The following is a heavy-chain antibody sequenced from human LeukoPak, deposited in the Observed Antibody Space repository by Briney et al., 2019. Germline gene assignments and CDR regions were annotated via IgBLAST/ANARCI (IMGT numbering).Heavy chain of an antibody. V-gene: IGHV3-72*01. J-gene: IGHJ6*03. Sequence: GGSLRLSCAASGFTFSSYEMNWVRQAPGKGLEWVGRYRNKANSYTTEYVASVKGRFTISRDDSKNSLYLQMNSLKTEDTAVYYCARSVGYSGYPGYYYYMDVWAKGPRSPSP. CDR3: ARSVGYSGYPGYYYYMDV. CDR1: GFTFSSYE. CDR2: YRNKANSYTT. D-gene: IGHD5-12*01.